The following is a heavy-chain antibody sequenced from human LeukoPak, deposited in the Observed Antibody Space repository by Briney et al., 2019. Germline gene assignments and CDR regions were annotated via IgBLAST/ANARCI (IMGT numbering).Heavy chain of an antibody. CDR2: IYPGDSDT. CDR3: GRLGTCDDFWSGYNHRPGFFAY. J-gene: IGHJ4*02. Sequence: GESLKISCKGAGYSFSNFWIGWVRQMPGKGLEWMGIIYPGDSDTRYSPSFQGQVTISADESITTAYLQWSSLKASDTAMYYCGRLGTCDDFWSGYNHRPGFFAYWGQGILVTVSS. D-gene: IGHD3-3*01. V-gene: IGHV5-51*01. CDR1: GYSFSNFW.